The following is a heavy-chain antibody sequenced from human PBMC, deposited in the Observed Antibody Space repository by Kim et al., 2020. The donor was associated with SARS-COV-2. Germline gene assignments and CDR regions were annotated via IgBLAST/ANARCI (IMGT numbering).Heavy chain of an antibody. J-gene: IGHJ6*02. D-gene: IGHD6-13*01. V-gene: IGHV3-66*01. Sequence: VRGRFTISRDNSKNTLSLQIDSLSAEDTAVYYCARGSAAGNYSYGMDVWGQGTTVTVSS. CDR3: ARGSAAGNYSYGMDV.